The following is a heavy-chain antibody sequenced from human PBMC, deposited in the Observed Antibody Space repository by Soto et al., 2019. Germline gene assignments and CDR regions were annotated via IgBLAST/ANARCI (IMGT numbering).Heavy chain of an antibody. J-gene: IGHJ6*02. D-gene: IGHD6-13*01. Sequence: VSLKVSCKFSGYTLXELAMHWVRQAPGQGLEWMGGFDPEDGETIYAQKFQGRVTMTEDTSTDTAYMELSSLRSEDTAVYYCARGREYSSSWYFVFRRPDPRGYYYYGMDVWGQGTTVTVS. CDR2: FDPEDGET. CDR3: ARGREYSSSWYFVFRRPDPRGYYYYGMDV. CDR1: GYTLXELA. V-gene: IGHV1-24*01.